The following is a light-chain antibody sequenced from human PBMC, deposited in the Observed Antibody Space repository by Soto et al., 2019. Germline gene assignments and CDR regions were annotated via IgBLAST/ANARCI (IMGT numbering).Light chain of an antibody. CDR2: GAS. CDR1: QSVYINF. J-gene: IGKJ2*01. CDR3: QQYGSSPYT. V-gene: IGKV3-20*01. Sequence: EIVLTQSPGTLSLSPGERATLSCRASQSVYINFLAWYQHQPGQAPRLLISGASTRATGIPDRFSGSGSGTDFTLTSSRLEPEDFAVYICQQYGSSPYTFGQGTNLEIK.